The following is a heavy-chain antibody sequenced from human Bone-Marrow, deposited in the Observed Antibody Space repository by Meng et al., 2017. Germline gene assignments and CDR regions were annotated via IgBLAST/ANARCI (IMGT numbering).Heavy chain of an antibody. Sequence: GESLKISCAASGFTFSSHAMNWVRQAPGKGLEWVSGISDTGDNTYYLDSVRGRFTISRDNSKNMLYLQMNSLRAEDTAVYFCANPWGAGWYFDLWSRGTLVTVSS. CDR2: ISDTGDNT. J-gene: IGHJ2*01. D-gene: IGHD7-27*01. CDR3: ANPWGAGWYFDL. V-gene: IGHV3-23*01. CDR1: GFTFSSHA.